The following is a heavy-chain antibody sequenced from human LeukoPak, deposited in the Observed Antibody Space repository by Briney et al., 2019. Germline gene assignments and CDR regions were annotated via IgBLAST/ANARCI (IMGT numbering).Heavy chain of an antibody. CDR1: GGSFSGYY. V-gene: IGHV4-34*01. CDR3: AKDRERYYYGSGSYYMIPCGPFDY. CDR2: INHSGST. J-gene: IGHJ4*02. Sequence: SETLSLTCAVYGGSFSGYYWSWIRQPPGKGLEWIGEINHSGSTNYNPSLKSRVTISVDTSKNQFSLKLSSVTAADTAVYYCAKDRERYYYGSGSYYMIPCGPFDYWGQGTLVTVSS. D-gene: IGHD3-10*01.